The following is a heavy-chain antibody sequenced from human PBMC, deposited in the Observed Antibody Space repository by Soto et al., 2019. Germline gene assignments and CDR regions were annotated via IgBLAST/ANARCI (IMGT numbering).Heavy chain of an antibody. CDR3: ARSWVTGKGGMVV. D-gene: IGHD3-16*01. V-gene: IGHV1-18*01. Sequence: QVQLVQSGAEVKKPGASVKVSCKASGYTFTSYGFSWVRQAPGQGLEWMGWINGYTGNTHYAQKFQGRVTMTTDTSRSTANMELWTLISDDTAVYYCARSWVTGKGGMVVWGQGTTVTVSS. CDR2: INGYTGNT. CDR1: GYTFTSYG. J-gene: IGHJ6*02.